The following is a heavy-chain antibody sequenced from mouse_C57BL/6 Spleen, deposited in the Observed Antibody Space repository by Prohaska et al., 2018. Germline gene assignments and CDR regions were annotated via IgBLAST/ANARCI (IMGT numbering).Heavy chain of an antibody. Sequence: RTGASVKMSCKASGYTFTSYWITWVKQRPGQGLEWIGDIYPGSGSTNYNEKFKSKATLTVDTSSSTAYMQLSSLTSEDSAVYYCARRDYYGSSWYFNVWGTGTTVTVSS. CDR2: IYPGSGST. CDR3: ARRDYYGSSWYFNV. CDR1: GYTFTSYW. V-gene: IGHV1-55*01. D-gene: IGHD1-1*01. J-gene: IGHJ1*03.